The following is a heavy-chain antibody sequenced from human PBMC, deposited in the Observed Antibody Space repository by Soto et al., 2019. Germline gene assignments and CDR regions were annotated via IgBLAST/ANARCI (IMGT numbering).Heavy chain of an antibody. CDR1: GYIFTNND. Sequence: ASVKVSCKASGYIFTNNDVSWVRQATGQGLEWMGWMNPGGGDTGYAQKFQGRVTMTRNISIATAYMELSSLRADDTVIYYCARMASFGSSNWFDPWGQGTLVTVSS. D-gene: IGHD5-18*01. J-gene: IGHJ5*02. CDR3: ARMASFGSSNWFDP. CDR2: MNPGGGDT. V-gene: IGHV1-8*01.